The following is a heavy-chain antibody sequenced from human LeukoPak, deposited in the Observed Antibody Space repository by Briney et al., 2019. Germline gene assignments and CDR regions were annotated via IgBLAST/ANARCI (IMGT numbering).Heavy chain of an antibody. V-gene: IGHV4-4*07. D-gene: IGHD6-19*01. Sequence: KASETLSLTCTVSGGSISSYYWSWIRQPAGKGLEWIGRIYTSGSTNYNPSLKSRVTMSVDTSKNQFSLKLSSVTAADTAVYYCARTSYSSGWDHFDHWGQGTLVTVSS. CDR1: GGSISSYY. J-gene: IGHJ4*02. CDR2: IYTSGST. CDR3: ARTSYSSGWDHFDH.